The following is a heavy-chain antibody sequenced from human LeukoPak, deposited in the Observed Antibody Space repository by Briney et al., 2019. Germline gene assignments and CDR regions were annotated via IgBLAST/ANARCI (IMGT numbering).Heavy chain of an antibody. Sequence: ASVKVSFKGSGYTFIIYDINWVRQAPGQGLEWLGWMNPNSGNRGYAQKFEGRVTMTRNTSISTAYMELSSLRSEDTAVYYCARVRATNQQKGYSGYDIDYWGQGTLVTVFS. V-gene: IGHV1-8*01. CDR2: MNPNSGNR. CDR1: GYTFIIYD. D-gene: IGHD5-12*01. CDR3: ARVRATNQQKGYSGYDIDY. J-gene: IGHJ4*02.